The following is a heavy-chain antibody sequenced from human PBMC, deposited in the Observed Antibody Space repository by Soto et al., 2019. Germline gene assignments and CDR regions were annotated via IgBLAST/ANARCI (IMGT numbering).Heavy chain of an antibody. CDR2: INQAGSEK. J-gene: IGHJ4*02. CDR3: AGVGSGYGSFDY. V-gene: IGHV3-7*01. CDR1: GFIFSNYW. Sequence: EVQVVESGGGLVQPGGSLRLSCEASGFIFSNYWMTWVRQAPGKGLEWVANINQAGSEKYYVDSVKGRVTISRDNAKNALNLQRSSLRAEDSAVYYCAGVGSGYGSFDYWGQGTLVTVSS. D-gene: IGHD5-12*01.